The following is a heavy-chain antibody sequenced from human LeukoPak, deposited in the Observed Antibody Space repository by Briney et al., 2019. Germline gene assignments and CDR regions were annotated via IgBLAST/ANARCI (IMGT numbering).Heavy chain of an antibody. CDR3: ARSGWQLVPPYYYYMDV. CDR1: GFTFSSYS. V-gene: IGHV3-48*01. CDR2: ISSSSSTI. Sequence: GGSLRLSCAASGFTFSSYSMNWVRQAPGKGREWVSYISSSSSTIYYADSVKGRFTISRDNAKNSLYLQMNSLRAEDTAVYYCARSGWQLVPPYYYYMDVWGKGTTVTVSS. D-gene: IGHD6-13*01. J-gene: IGHJ6*03.